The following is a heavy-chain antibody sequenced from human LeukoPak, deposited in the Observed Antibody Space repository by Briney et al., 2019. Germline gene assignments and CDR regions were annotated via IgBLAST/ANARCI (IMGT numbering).Heavy chain of an antibody. CDR2: INPNSGGT. Sequence: ASVKVSCKASGYTFTGYYIHWVRQAPGQGLEWMGRINPNSGGTNYAQKFQGRVTMTRDTSISTAYMELSRLRSDDTAVYYCARTSSSWYYFDYWGQGTLVTVSS. CDR3: ARTSSSWYYFDY. V-gene: IGHV1-2*06. D-gene: IGHD6-13*01. CDR1: GYTFTGYY. J-gene: IGHJ4*02.